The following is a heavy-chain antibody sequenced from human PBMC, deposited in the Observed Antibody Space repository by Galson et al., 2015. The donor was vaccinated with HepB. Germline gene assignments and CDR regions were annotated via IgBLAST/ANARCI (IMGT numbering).Heavy chain of an antibody. Sequence: PALVKPTQTLTLTCTFSGFSLSTSGMCVSWIRQPPGKALEWLARIDWDDDKYYSTSLKTRLTISKDTSKNQVVLTMTNMDPVDTATYYCARTPHSYAASWFDPWGQGTLVTVSS. J-gene: IGHJ5*02. D-gene: IGHD5-18*01. CDR1: GFSLSTSGMC. CDR3: ARTPHSYAASWFDP. V-gene: IGHV2-70*11. CDR2: IDWDDDK.